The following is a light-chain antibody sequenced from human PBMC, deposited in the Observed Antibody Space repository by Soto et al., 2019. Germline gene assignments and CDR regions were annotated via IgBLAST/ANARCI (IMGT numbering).Light chain of an antibody. CDR3: QQTYSTQPIT. J-gene: IGKJ5*01. Sequence: IQMTQSPSSLSASVGDTVTFTCRASQAITTYVNWYQHRPGTAPKLLIYAASILQNGVPSRFSGRGSGTDFPLTISSLQPEDFGTYYCQQTYSTQPITFGPGTRLDIK. CDR2: AAS. CDR1: QAITTY. V-gene: IGKV1-39*01.